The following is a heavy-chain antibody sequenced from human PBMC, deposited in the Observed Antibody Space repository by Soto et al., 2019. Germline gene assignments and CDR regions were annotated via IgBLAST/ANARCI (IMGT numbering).Heavy chain of an antibody. J-gene: IGHJ5*02. Sequence: SETLSLTCSVSGGSISYNSYYWGWIRQPPGRGLERVGGIFYTGTTYYSPSLKDRVTISVDTSKNSFSLNLTSVTAADTAVYFCARLVVVAPVANAWGQGTLVTV. V-gene: IGHV4-39*02. CDR1: GGSISYNSYY. CDR2: IFYTGTT. D-gene: IGHD2-2*01. CDR3: ARLVVVAPVANA.